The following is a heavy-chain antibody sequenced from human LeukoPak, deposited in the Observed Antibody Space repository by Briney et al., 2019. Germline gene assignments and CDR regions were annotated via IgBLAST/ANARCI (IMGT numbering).Heavy chain of an antibody. D-gene: IGHD1/OR15-1a*01. V-gene: IGHV3-15*01. CDR2: IKSKTDGGTT. CDR3: AKDGITVPCCFDP. CDR1: GFTFSDAW. Sequence: GALRLSCAASGFTFSDAWMSWVRQAPGKGLEWVGRIKSKTDGGTTDYAAPVKGRFTISRDDSKNTLYLQMNSLRAEDTAVYYCAKDGITVPCCFDPWGRGTLVTVSS. J-gene: IGHJ5*02.